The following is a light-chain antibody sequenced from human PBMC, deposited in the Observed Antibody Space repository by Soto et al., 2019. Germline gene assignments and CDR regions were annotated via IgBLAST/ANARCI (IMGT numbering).Light chain of an antibody. Sequence: DLQMTQSPSSLSASVGDRVTITCRASRDISDYLNWFQHKPGRAPKLLIYAASTLHSGVPARFSGSGSESGTDYALTIIGLQPEDSATYYCQHSYSPPLTFGGGTRVEIK. J-gene: IGKJ4*01. CDR3: QHSYSPPLT. CDR1: RDISDY. CDR2: AAS. V-gene: IGKV1-39*01.